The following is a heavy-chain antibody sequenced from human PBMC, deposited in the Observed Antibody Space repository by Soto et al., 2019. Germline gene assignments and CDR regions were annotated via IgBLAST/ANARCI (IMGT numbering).Heavy chain of an antibody. V-gene: IGHV1-8*01. D-gene: IGHD3-10*01. Sequence: GASVKVSCKASGDTFTTYEINWVRQATGHGLEWMGWINPNSGNIGYAQRFQGGVTMTRDTAIRTAYMEVSSLRSDDTAVYYCARGRASGSYYLLDYWGQGTLVTVSS. CDR3: ARGRASGSYYLLDY. CDR2: INPNSGNI. CDR1: GDTFTTYE. J-gene: IGHJ4*02.